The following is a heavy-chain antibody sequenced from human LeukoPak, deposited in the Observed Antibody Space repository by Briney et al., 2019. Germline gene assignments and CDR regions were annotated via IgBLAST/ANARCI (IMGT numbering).Heavy chain of an antibody. D-gene: IGHD3-22*01. V-gene: IGHV3-30*18. CDR3: AKDKVGYYDSSLPSF. CDR1: GFTFSSYG. J-gene: IGHJ3*01. Sequence: PGGSLRLSCAASGFTFSSYGMHWVRQAPGKGLEWVAVISYDGSNKYYADSVKGRFTISRDNSKNMLYLQMNSLRAEDTAVYYCAKDKVGYYDSSLPSFWGQGTMVTVSS. CDR2: ISYDGSNK.